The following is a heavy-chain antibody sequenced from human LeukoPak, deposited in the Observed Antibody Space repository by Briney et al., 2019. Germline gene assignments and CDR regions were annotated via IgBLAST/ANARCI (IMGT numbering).Heavy chain of an antibody. CDR2: ISYSGST. J-gene: IGHJ4*02. CDR3: AKGVLV. Sequence: SQTLSLTCTVSGGSITRCTYYWSWIRQHPGKGLEWIGYISYSGSTYYNPSLKSRASISVDTSKNQFSLNMSSVTAADTAVYYCAKGVLVWGQGTLVTVSS. CDR1: GGSITRCTYY. V-gene: IGHV4-31*03.